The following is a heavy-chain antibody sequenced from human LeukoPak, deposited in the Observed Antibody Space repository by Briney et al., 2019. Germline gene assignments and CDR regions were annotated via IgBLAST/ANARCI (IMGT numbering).Heavy chain of an antibody. J-gene: IGHJ4*02. Sequence: PSETLSLTCTVSGGSISSYYWNWIRQPPGKGLERIGYIYYSGSTNYNPSLKSRVTISVDTSKNQFSLKLSSVTAADTAVYYCAREAYGDLLSYFDYWGQGTLVTVSS. V-gene: IGHV4-59*01. D-gene: IGHD4-17*01. CDR2: IYYSGST. CDR3: AREAYGDLLSYFDY. CDR1: GGSISSYY.